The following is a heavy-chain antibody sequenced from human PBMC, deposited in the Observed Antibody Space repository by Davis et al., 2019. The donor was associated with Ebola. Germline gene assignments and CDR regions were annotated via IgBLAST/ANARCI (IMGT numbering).Heavy chain of an antibody. J-gene: IGHJ4*02. D-gene: IGHD3-16*01. CDR1: GFTFSSYW. Sequence: PGGSLRLSCSASGFTFSSYWMSWVRQAPGKGLEWVANIKQDGSEKYYVDSVKVRFTISRDNAKNSLYLQMKSMRAEDTAVYYCARVGGSDGGFDYWGQGTLVTVSS. CDR2: IKQDGSEK. CDR3: ARVGGSDGGFDY. V-gene: IGHV3-7*01.